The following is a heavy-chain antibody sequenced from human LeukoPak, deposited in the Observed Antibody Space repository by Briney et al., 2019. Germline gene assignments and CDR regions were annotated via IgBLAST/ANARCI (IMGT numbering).Heavy chain of an antibody. J-gene: IGHJ3*02. CDR2: TRNSDNNM. CDR3: ARRMAGDGSHAFDI. D-gene: IGHD3-10*01. CDR1: GFTLSDN. Sequence: GSLRLSCAASGFTLSDNMGWMRQAPGKGLEWVSYTRNSDNNMFYADSVKGRFTISRDNAKYSVYLQMNSLRAEDTAVYYCARRMAGDGSHAFDIWGQGTMVTVSS. V-gene: IGHV3-11*01.